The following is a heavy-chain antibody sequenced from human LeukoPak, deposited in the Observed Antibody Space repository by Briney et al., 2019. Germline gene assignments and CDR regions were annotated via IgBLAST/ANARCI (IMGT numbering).Heavy chain of an antibody. CDR1: GDSVSSNSAA. CDR2: TYYRSKWYN. D-gene: IGHD6-13*01. CDR3: ASLTGIAAAANDY. V-gene: IGHV6-1*01. Sequence: SQTLSLTCAISGDSVSSNSAAWSWIRQSPSRGLEWLGMTYYRSKWYNYYAASVQSRITIHPDTSKNQFSLQLNSVTPEDTAVYYCASLTGIAAAANDYWGQGTLVTVSS. J-gene: IGHJ4*02.